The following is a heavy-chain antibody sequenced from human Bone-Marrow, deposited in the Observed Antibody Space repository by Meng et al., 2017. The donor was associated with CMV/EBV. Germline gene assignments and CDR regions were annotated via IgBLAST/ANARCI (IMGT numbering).Heavy chain of an antibody. D-gene: IGHD4-17*01. V-gene: IGHV3-30*02. CDR1: GFTFSSYG. Sequence: GESLKISCAASGFTFSSYGMHWVRQAPGKGLEWVAFIRYDGSNKYYADSVKGRFTISRDNSKNTLYLQMNSLRAEDTAVYYCARDRYYGVRGSMDVWGQGTTVTVSS. CDR3: ARDRYYGVRGSMDV. J-gene: IGHJ6*02. CDR2: IRYDGSNK.